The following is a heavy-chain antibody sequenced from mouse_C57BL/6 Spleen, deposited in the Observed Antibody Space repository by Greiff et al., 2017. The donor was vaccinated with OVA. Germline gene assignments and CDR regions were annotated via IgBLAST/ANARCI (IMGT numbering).Heavy chain of an antibody. CDR3: ARAGSGYAFDY. CDR2: ISSGSSTI. D-gene: IGHD3-2*02. J-gene: IGHJ2*01. CDR1: GFTFSDYG. Sequence: EVKLMESGGGLVKPGGSLKLSCAASGFTFSDYGMHWVRQAPEKGLEWVAYISSGSSTIYYADTVKGRFTISRDNAKNTLFLQMTSLRSEDTALYYCARAGSGYAFDYWGQGTTLTVSS. V-gene: IGHV5-17*01.